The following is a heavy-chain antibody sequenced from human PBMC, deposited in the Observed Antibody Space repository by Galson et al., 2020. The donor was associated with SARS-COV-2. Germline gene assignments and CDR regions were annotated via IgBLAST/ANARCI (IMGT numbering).Heavy chain of an antibody. CDR1: GFTFTSYW. D-gene: IGHD1-1*01. Sequence: HGESLKISCKASGFTFTSYWISWVRQMPGKGLEWMGRIDPSDSYTNYSPSFQGHVTISADKSISTAYLHWSGLKASDTAIYYCATLEGTAASAFDSYYLDVWGKGTTVTVSS. CDR3: ATLEGTAASAFDSYYLDV. J-gene: IGHJ6*03. CDR2: IDPSDSYT. V-gene: IGHV5-10-1*01.